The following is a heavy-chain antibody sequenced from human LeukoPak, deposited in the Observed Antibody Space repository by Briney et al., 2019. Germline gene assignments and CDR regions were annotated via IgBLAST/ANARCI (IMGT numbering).Heavy chain of an antibody. CDR1: GGSISSYY. J-gene: IGHJ5*02. CDR2: IYYSGST. V-gene: IGHV4-59*01. D-gene: IGHD2-15*01. Sequence: SETLSLTCTVSGGSISSYYWSWLRQPPGKGLEWLGYIYYSGSTNYNPSLKSRVTISVDTSKNQFSLKLSSVTAADTAVYYCAGGVVVAATPGWFDPWGQGTLVTVSS. CDR3: AGGVVVAATPGWFDP.